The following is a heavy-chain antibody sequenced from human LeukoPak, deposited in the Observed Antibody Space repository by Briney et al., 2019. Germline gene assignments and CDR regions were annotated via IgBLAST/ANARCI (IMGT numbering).Heavy chain of an antibody. J-gene: IGHJ4*02. CDR3: ARHVTAAAGFDY. Sequence: SETLSLTCAVSGYSISSGYYWGWIRQPPGKGLEWIGSIYYSGSTYYNPSLKSRVTISVDTSKNQFSLKLSSVTAADTAVYYCARHVTAAAGFDYWGQGTLVTVSS. CDR1: GYSISSGYY. V-gene: IGHV4-38-2*01. D-gene: IGHD6-13*01. CDR2: IYYSGST.